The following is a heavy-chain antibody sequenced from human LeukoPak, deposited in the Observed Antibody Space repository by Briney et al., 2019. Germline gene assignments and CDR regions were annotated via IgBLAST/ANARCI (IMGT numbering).Heavy chain of an antibody. CDR3: AKGTSGSYFTGDY. D-gene: IGHD3-22*01. V-gene: IGHV3-23*01. CDR1: GFTFSNYA. Sequence: GGSLRLSCAASGFTFSNYAMSWVRQAPGKGLERVSGISDSGDSIYYTDSVKGRFTISRDNSKNTLYLQMNSLRAEDTAVYYCAKGTSGSYFTGDYWGQGTLVTVSS. CDR2: ISDSGDSI. J-gene: IGHJ4*02.